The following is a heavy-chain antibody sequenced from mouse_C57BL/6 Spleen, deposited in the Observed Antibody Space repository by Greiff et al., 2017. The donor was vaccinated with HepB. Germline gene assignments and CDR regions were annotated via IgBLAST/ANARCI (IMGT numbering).Heavy chain of an antibody. CDR2: INPNNGGT. Sequence: VQLQQSGPELVKPGASVKISCKASGYTFTDYYMNWVKQSHGKSLEWIGDINPNNGGTSYNQKFKGKATLTVDKSSSTAYMELRSLTSEDSAVYYCATDSSGYVGVLFDYWGQGTTLTVSS. V-gene: IGHV1-26*01. CDR1: GYTFTDYY. D-gene: IGHD3-2*02. CDR3: ATDSSGYVGVLFDY. J-gene: IGHJ2*01.